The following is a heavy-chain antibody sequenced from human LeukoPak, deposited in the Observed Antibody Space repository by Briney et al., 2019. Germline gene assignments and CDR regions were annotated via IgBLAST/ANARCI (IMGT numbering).Heavy chain of an antibody. Sequence: SGGSLRLSCAASGFTFSRYAVSWVRQAPGKGLEWVSAISGSGGSTYYADSVKGRFTISRDNSKNTLYLQMNSLRAEGTAVYYCAKVSYHYYGSGSYVLDYWGQGTLVTVSS. D-gene: IGHD3-10*01. J-gene: IGHJ4*02. CDR1: GFTFSRYA. CDR2: ISGSGGST. V-gene: IGHV3-23*01. CDR3: AKVSYHYYGSGSYVLDY.